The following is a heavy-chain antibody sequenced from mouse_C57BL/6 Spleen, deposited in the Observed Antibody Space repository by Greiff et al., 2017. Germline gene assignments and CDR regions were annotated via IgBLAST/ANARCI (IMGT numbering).Heavy chain of an antibody. CDR1: GYSFTGYY. Sequence: EVQLQQSGPELVKPGASVKISCKASGYSFTGYYMNWVKQSPEKSLEWIGEINPSTGGTTYNQKFKAKATLTVDKSSSTGYMQLKSLTAEDSAVYYCAHYGSSHPWFDYWGQGTTLTVSS. CDR2: INPSTGGT. CDR3: AHYGSSHPWFDY. J-gene: IGHJ2*01. D-gene: IGHD1-1*01. V-gene: IGHV1-42*01.